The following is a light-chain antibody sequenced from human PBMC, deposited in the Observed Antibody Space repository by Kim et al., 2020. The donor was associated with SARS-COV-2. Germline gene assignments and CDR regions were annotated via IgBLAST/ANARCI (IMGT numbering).Light chain of an antibody. CDR3: LSYDNNNQGV. J-gene: IGLJ3*02. V-gene: IGLV6-57*02. Sequence: KPMTLHAPGRGATIAPNWVRWNQQRPGDAPATVIYEDNQRPSGVPDRFSGSIDSSSNSASLTISGLKTDDEADYYCLSYDNNNQGVFGGGTQLTVL. CDR2: EDN. CDR1: GATIAPNW.